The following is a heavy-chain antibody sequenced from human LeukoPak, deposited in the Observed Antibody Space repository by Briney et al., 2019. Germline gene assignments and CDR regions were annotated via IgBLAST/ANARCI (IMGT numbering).Heavy chain of an antibody. CDR1: GFTFSDYY. CDR3: ASNCYDSSGYYSYYYYGMDV. CDR2: IKQDGSEK. D-gene: IGHD3-22*01. Sequence: GGSLRLSCVASGFTFSDYYMSWVRQAPGKGLEWVANIKQDGSEKYYVDSVKGRFTISRDNAKNSLYLQMNSLRAEDTAVYYCASNCYDSSGYYSYYYYGMDVWGQGTTVTVSS. V-gene: IGHV3-7*03. J-gene: IGHJ6*02.